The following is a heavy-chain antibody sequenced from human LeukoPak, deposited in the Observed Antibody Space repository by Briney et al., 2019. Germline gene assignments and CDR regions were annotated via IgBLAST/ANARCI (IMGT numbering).Heavy chain of an antibody. CDR3: ARNRFRLSGAYWFDP. D-gene: IGHD2/OR15-2a*01. J-gene: IGHJ5*02. CDR1: GDSMKNSF. V-gene: IGHV4-59*01. CDR2: ISDSGIT. Sequence: SETLSLTCTVSGDSMKNSFFSWIRQPPGKGLEWIGYISDSGITNYNPSLKNLVTSSVDTSRGQFHLNLRYVTAADAALYFCARNRFRLSGAYWFDPWGRGTLVTVSS.